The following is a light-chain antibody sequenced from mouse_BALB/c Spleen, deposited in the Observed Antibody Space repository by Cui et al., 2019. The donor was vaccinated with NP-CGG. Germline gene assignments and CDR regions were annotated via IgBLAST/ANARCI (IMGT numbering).Light chain of an antibody. V-gene: IGLV1*01. CDR3: ALWYSNHWV. J-gene: IGLJ1*01. Sequence: QAVVTQESALITSPGETVTLTCRSSTGAVTTTNYANWVQEKPDHLFTGLIGGTNNRAPGVPARFSGSLIGDKAALTITGAQTEDEAIYFCALWYSNHWVFGGGNKLTVL. CDR1: TGAVTTTNY. CDR2: GTN.